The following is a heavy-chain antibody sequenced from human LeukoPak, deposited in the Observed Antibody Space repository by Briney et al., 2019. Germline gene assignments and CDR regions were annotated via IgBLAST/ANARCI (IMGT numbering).Heavy chain of an antibody. CDR1: GGTFSSYA. CDR2: IIPILGIA. CDR3: ARDQGIVAAGIFDY. D-gene: IGHD6-13*01. J-gene: IGHJ4*02. V-gene: IGHV1-69*04. Sequence: SVKVSCKASGGTFSSYAISWVRQAPGQGLEWMGRIIPILGIANYAQKFQGRVTITADKSTSTAYMELSSLRSEDTAVYYCARDQGIVAAGIFDYWGQGTLVTVSS.